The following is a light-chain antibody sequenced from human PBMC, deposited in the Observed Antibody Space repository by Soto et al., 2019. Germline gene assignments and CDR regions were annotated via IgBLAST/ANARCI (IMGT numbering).Light chain of an antibody. V-gene: IGKV3-15*01. CDR3: QQYNNWPPA. CDR2: GAS. CDR1: QSVSSN. Sequence: EIVMTQSPASLSVSPGERATLSCRASQSVSSNLAWYQQKPGQAPRLLIYGASTRATGIPARFSGSGSGTEFTLTISSLQSEDFAVYYCQQYNNWPPAFGQGTKVEIX. J-gene: IGKJ1*01.